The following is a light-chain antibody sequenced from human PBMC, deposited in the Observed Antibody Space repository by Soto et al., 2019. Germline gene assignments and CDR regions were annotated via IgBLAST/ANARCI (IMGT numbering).Light chain of an antibody. Sequence: DIQMTQSPSSLSASVGDRVTITCRASQSISSYLNWYQQKPGKAPKLLIYAASSLQSGVPSRFSGSGSGTDFTLTISRLQPEDFATYDCQQSYSTLTFGPGTKVDIK. CDR3: QQSYSTLT. CDR2: AAS. V-gene: IGKV1-39*01. J-gene: IGKJ3*01. CDR1: QSISSY.